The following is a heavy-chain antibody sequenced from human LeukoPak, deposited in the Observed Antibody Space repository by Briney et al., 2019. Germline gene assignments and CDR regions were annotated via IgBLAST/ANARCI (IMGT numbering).Heavy chain of an antibody. CDR1: GGSLSGYY. CDR2: INRSGSP. Sequence: PSETLSLTCAVFGGSLSGYYWSWIRQPPGKGLEWIAEINRSGSPNYNPSLKSRVTISVDTSKNQFSLKLSSVTAADTAVYYCARDLYSSRTNDAFVIWGQGTMVTVSS. D-gene: IGHD6-13*01. J-gene: IGHJ3*02. CDR3: ARDLYSSRTNDAFVI. V-gene: IGHV4-34*01.